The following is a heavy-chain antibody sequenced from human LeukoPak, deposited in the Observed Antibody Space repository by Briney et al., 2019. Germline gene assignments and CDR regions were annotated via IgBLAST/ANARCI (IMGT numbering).Heavy chain of an antibody. V-gene: IGHV1-2*02. CDR3: ARDLRGYGSGSYYIGY. J-gene: IGHJ4*02. CDR2: INPNRGGT. D-gene: IGHD3-10*01. Sequence: ASVKVSCKASGYTFTGYYMHWVRQAPGQGLEWMGWINPNRGGTNYAQKFQGRVTMTRDTSVSTAYMELSRLRSGDTAVYYCARDLRGYGSGSYYIGYWGQGTLVTVSS. CDR1: GYTFTGYY.